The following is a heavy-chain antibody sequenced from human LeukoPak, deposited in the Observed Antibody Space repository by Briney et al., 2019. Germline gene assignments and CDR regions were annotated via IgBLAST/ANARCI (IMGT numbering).Heavy chain of an antibody. J-gene: IGHJ6*02. CDR2: IYSGGST. CDR3: ARGGGLDV. CDR1: GFTVSSNY. Sequence: GGSLRLSCAASGFTVSSNYMSWVRQAPGKGLEWVSVIYSGGSTYYPDSVKGRFTISRDNAKNSLYLQMSNLRAEDTAVYFCARGGGLDVWGQGATVTVSS. V-gene: IGHV3-53*01. D-gene: IGHD3-16*01.